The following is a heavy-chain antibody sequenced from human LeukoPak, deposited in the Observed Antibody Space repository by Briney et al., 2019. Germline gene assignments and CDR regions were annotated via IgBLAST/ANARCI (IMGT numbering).Heavy chain of an antibody. CDR1: GYSFTSYW. CDR3: ARHRGGYCSSTTCYGNWFDP. D-gene: IGHD2-2*01. J-gene: IGHJ5*02. V-gene: IGHV5-51*01. CDR2: IYPGDSGT. Sequence: GESLKISCKGSGYSFTSYWIGWVRQMPGKGLEWMGIIYPGDSGTRYSPSFQGQVTISADKSISTAYLQWSSLKASDTAIYYCARHRGGYCSSTTCYGNWFDPWGQGTLVTVSS.